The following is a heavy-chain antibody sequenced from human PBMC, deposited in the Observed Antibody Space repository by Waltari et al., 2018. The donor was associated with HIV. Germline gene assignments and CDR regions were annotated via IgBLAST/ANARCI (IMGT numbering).Heavy chain of an antibody. V-gene: IGHV1-2*02. CDR1: GYTFTDYY. Sequence: QVQLVQSGAEVKKPGASVKVSCKASGYTFTDYYLHWVRQAPGQGLEWMGWINPNSCGTNYAQKFQGRVTMTTVTSISTAYMEVRMLISDDTAVYFCAGSHSSGWYVWFDPWGQGTLVTVS. J-gene: IGHJ5*02. CDR2: INPNSCGT. CDR3: AGSHSSGWYVWFDP. D-gene: IGHD6-19*01.